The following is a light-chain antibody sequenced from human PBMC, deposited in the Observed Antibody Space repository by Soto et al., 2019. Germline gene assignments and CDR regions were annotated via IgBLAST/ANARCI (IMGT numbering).Light chain of an antibody. V-gene: IGLV2-23*02. CDR2: EVT. CDR1: SSDIGSYDL. J-gene: IGLJ2*01. Sequence: QSVLTQPASVSGSPGQSITISCNGTSSDIGSYDLLSWYQQHPGKAPKLMIYEVTKRPAGVSDRFSGSKSANTASLTISGLQAEDDADYYCCSFGSSGTIFAGGTQLTVL. CDR3: CSFGSSGTI.